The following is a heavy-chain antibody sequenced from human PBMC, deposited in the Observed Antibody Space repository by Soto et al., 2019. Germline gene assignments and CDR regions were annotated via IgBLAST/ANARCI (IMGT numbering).Heavy chain of an antibody. Sequence: GASVKVSCKASGYTFTSYGISWVRQAPGQGLEWMGWISAYNGNTNYAQKLQGRVTMTTDTSTSTAYMELRSLRSDDTAVYYCARDLELQGYRDWLPLSNYFDYWGQGTLVTVSS. CDR1: GYTFTSYG. D-gene: IGHD3-9*01. CDR2: ISAYNGNT. V-gene: IGHV1-18*01. J-gene: IGHJ4*02. CDR3: ARDLELQGYRDWLPLSNYFDY.